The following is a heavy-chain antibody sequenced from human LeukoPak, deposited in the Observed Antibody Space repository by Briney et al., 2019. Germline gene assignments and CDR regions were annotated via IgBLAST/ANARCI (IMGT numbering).Heavy chain of an antibody. Sequence: PGGSLRLSCAASGFAFSSYAMSWVRHPSGKGLEWFSSITGGGGGTYYADSVKGRFTISRDNSKNKLFLQMSSLRAEDTAIYYCAKGGNYGGTLTFDYWGQGTLVTVSS. CDR3: AKGGNYGGTLTFDY. CDR1: GFAFSSYA. CDR2: ITGGGGGT. J-gene: IGHJ4*02. D-gene: IGHD4-23*01. V-gene: IGHV3-23*01.